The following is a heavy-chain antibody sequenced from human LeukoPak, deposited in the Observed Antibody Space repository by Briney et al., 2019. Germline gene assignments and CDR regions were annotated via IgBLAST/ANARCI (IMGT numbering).Heavy chain of an antibody. CDR3: ARDGARYCTNGVCPFI. V-gene: IGHV3-30*04. J-gene: IGHJ3*02. Sequence: GRSLRLSCAASGFTFSSYAMHWVRQAPGKGLEWVAVISYDGSNKYYADSVKGRFTISRDNSKNTLYLQMNSLRAEDTAVYYCARDGARYCTNGVCPFIWGQGTMVTVSS. CDR1: GFTFSSYA. CDR2: ISYDGSNK. D-gene: IGHD2-8*01.